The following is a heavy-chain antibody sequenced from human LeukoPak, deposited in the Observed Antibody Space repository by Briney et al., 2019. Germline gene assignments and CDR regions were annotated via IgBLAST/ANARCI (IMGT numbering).Heavy chain of an antibody. Sequence: SETLSLTCTVSGGSISSYYWSWIRQPAGKGLEWIGRIYTSGSTNYNPSLKSRVTISVDKSKNQFSLKLSSVTAADTAAYYCARGYSSSIDYWGQGTLVTVSS. CDR3: ARGYSSSIDY. CDR1: GGSISSYY. D-gene: IGHD6-19*01. J-gene: IGHJ4*02. V-gene: IGHV4-4*07. CDR2: IYTSGST.